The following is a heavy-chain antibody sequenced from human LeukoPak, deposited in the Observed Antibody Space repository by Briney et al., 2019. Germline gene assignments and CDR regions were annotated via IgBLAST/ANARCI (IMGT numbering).Heavy chain of an antibody. D-gene: IGHD6-13*01. CDR2: IHYGGKT. CDR3: ARESSITIAAAGHDDAFDI. CDR1: GGSISGYY. J-gene: IGHJ3*02. V-gene: IGHV4-59*12. Sequence: SETLSLTCTVSGGSISGYYWRWIRQPPGKTLEWIGYIHYGGKTNYNPSLESRVTISVDTSKNQFSLKLSSVTAADTAVYYCARESSITIAAAGHDDAFDIWGQGTMVTVSS.